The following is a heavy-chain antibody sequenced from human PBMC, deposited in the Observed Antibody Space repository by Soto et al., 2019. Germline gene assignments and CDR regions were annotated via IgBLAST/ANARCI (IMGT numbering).Heavy chain of an antibody. D-gene: IGHD6-13*01. J-gene: IGHJ1*01. V-gene: IGHV3-30*18. CDR1: GFTFSSYG. Sequence: PGGSLRLSCAASGFTFSSYGRHWVRQAPGKGLEWVAVISYDGSNKYYADSVKGRFTISRDNSKNTLYLQMNSLRAEDTAVYYCAKVLQQQLEYFQHWGQGTLVTVSS. CDR2: ISYDGSNK. CDR3: AKVLQQQLEYFQH.